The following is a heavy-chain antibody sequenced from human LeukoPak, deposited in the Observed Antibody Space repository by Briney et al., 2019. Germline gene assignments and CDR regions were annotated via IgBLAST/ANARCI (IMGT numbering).Heavy chain of an antibody. D-gene: IGHD4-23*01. CDR1: GFTFSSYS. V-gene: IGHV3-48*04. J-gene: IGHJ4*02. CDR2: IDSSGSTI. CDR3: ARDFGGFPLDY. Sequence: GGSLRLSCAASGFTFSSYSMNWVRQAPGKGLEWLSYIDSSGSTIYYADSVRGRFTISRDNAKNSLYLQMNSLRAEDTAVYYCARDFGGFPLDYWGQGTLVTVSS.